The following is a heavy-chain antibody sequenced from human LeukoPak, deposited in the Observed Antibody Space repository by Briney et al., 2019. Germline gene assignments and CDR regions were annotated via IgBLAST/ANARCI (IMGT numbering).Heavy chain of an antibody. CDR2: ISSRSTNI. CDR3: ARGAAARRGATFRLPDAFDI. J-gene: IGHJ3*02. D-gene: IGHD6-6*01. V-gene: IGHV3-21*01. Sequence: GGSLRLSCAASGFTFSAYSMNWVRQAPGKGLEWVSSISSRSTNIYYADSVKGRFTISRDNAKNSLYLQMNSLRAEDTAVYYCARGAAARRGATFRLPDAFDIWGQGTMVTVSS. CDR1: GFTFSAYS.